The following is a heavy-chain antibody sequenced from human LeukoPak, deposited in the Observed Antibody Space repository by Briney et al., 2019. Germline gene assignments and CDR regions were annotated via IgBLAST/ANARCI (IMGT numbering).Heavy chain of an antibody. CDR3: ARGSAAMGGGDY. CDR1: GYTFTSHG. J-gene: IGHJ4*02. V-gene: IGHV1-18*01. Sequence: GASVKVSCEASGYTFTSHGVSWVRQAPGQGLEWMGWISAYNGDTNYAQRFQGRVTMTTDTSTSTAYMELRSLRSDDTAVYYCARGSAAMGGGDYWGQGTLVTVSS. CDR2: ISAYNGDT. D-gene: IGHD5-18*01.